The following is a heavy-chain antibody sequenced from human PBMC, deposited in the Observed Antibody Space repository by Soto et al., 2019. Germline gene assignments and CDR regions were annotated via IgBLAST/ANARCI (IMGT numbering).Heavy chain of an antibody. Sequence: QVQLVQSGAEVKKPGSSVKVSCKASGGTFSSYAISWVRQAPGQGLEWMGGIIPIFGTANYAQKFQGRVTITADKSTSTAYMELSGLRSEDTAVYYCASSWIQLSYYYYGMDVWGQGTTVTVSS. CDR3: ASSWIQLSYYYYGMDV. V-gene: IGHV1-69*06. D-gene: IGHD5-18*01. CDR2: IIPIFGTA. CDR1: GGTFSSYA. J-gene: IGHJ6*02.